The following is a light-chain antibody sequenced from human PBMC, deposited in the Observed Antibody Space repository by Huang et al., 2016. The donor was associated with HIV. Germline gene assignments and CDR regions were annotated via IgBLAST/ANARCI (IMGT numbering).Light chain of an antibody. Sequence: EIIMTQSPATLSLSPGEGVSLSCRANQSVATNLAWYLHRPGHSPRSLIFGASPRASVLPGRCSGSGSGTQFTLTVSCLQSEDFAVYYCQQYHNWPYTFGQGTKLEI. CDR2: GAS. CDR3: QQYHNWPYT. J-gene: IGKJ2*01. CDR1: QSVATN. V-gene: IGKV3-15*01.